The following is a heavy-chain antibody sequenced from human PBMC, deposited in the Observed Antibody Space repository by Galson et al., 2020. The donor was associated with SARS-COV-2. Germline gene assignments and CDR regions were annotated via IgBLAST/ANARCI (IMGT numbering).Heavy chain of an antibody. CDR1: GFTFSYYW. CDR2: IKQDGSEK. J-gene: IGHJ6*02. D-gene: IGHD2-2*01. CDR3: ARDQDGYCSSTSCYLRNYYYGMDV. Sequence: GGSLRLSCAASGFTFSYYWMTWVRQAPGKGLEWVANIKQDGSEKYFVNSVKGRFTISRDNAKNSLYLQMNSLRAEDTAVYYCARDQDGYCSSTSCYLRNYYYGMDVWGQGTTVTVSS. V-gene: IGHV3-7*01.